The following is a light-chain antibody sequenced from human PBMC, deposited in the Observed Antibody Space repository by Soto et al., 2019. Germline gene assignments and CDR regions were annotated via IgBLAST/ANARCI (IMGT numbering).Light chain of an antibody. Sequence: EIVLTQSPGTLSLSPGERATLSCRASQSVSSSYLAWYQQKPGQAPRLLIYGASSRATGIPDRISGSRSGTDFTLTISRLEPEDFAVYYCHQYGSSPSTFGRGTEVEIK. CDR1: QSVSSSY. CDR3: HQYGSSPST. CDR2: GAS. J-gene: IGKJ1*01. V-gene: IGKV3-20*01.